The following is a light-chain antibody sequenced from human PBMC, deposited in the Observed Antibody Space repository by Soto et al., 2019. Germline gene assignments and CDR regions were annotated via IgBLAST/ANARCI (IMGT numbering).Light chain of an antibody. CDR3: QTWGTGIVV. CDR2: LNSDGSH. Sequence: QLVLTQSPSASASLGASVKLTFTLSSGHSSYAIAWHQQQPEKGPRYLMKLNSDGSHSKGDGIPDRFSGSSSGAERYLTISSLQYEDEADYYCQTWGTGIVVFGGGTKLTVL. V-gene: IGLV4-69*01. CDR1: SGHSSYA. J-gene: IGLJ2*01.